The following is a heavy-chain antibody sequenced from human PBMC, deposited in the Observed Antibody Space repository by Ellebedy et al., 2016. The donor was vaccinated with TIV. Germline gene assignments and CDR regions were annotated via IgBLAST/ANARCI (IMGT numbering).Heavy chain of an antibody. CDR3: ARETYGSGSYESSFQH. CDR2: INPSGGST. J-gene: IGHJ1*01. CDR1: GYTFTTYY. Sequence: ASVKVSCKASGYTFTTYYMHWVRQAPGQGLEWMGIINPSGGSTTYAQKFQGRATITRDTSASTVYMELSSLRSEDTAVYYCARETYGSGSYESSFQHWGQGTLVTVSS. D-gene: IGHD3-10*01. V-gene: IGHV1-46*01.